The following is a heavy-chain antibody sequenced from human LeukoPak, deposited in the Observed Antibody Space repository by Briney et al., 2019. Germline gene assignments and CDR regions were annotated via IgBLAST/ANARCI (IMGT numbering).Heavy chain of an antibody. J-gene: IGHJ4*02. CDR1: GGSISSSSYY. D-gene: IGHD3-10*01. V-gene: IGHV3-23*01. CDR2: ISGSGGST. Sequence: ETLSLTCTVSGGSISSSSYYWGWIRQPPGKGLEWVSAISGSGGSTYYADSVKGRFTISRDNSKNTLYLQMNSLRAEDTAVYYCAKDYGSGSYSYDYWGQGTLVTVSS. CDR3: AKDYGSGSYSYDY.